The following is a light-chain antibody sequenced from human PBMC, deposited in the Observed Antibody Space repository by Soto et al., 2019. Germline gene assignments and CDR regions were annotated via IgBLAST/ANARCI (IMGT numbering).Light chain of an antibody. J-gene: IGKJ1*01. V-gene: IGKV4-1*01. Sequence: DIVMTQSPDSLAVSLGERATINCKSSQSVLYSSNNKNYLAWYQQKPGQPPKLLIYWASTRESGVPDRFSGSGSGTDFTLTISRLEPEDFAVYYCQQYGGSPRTFGQGTKGDI. CDR2: WAS. CDR3: QQYGGSPRT. CDR1: QSVLYSSNNKNY.